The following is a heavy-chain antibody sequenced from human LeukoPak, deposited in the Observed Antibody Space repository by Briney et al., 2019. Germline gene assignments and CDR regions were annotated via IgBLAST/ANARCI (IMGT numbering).Heavy chain of an antibody. J-gene: IGHJ3*02. CDR3: ARDPRGITMVRGVIIHAFDI. Sequence: KLSCKASGGTFSSYAISWVRQAPGQGLEWMGGIIPIFDTANYAETVQGRVTITADESTSTAYMEMSSLRAEDTAVYYCARDPRGITMVRGVIIHAFDIWGQGTMVTVSP. D-gene: IGHD3-10*01. CDR1: GGTFSSYA. V-gene: IGHV1-69*01. CDR2: IIPIFDTA.